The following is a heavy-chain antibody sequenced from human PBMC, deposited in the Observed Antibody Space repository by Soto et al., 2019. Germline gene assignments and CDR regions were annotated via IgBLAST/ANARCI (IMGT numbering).Heavy chain of an antibody. J-gene: IGHJ6*02. CDR1: GYTFTSYG. D-gene: IGHD3-22*01. CDR2: ISAYNGNT. V-gene: IGHV1-18*01. Sequence: ASVKVSCKASGYTFTSYGISWVRQAPGQGLEWMGWISAYNGNTNYAQKLQGRVTMTTDTSTSTAYMELRSLRSDDTAVYYCARQTLDESSGYYYDYGMDVWGQGNTVTVSS. CDR3: ARQTLDESSGYYYDYGMDV.